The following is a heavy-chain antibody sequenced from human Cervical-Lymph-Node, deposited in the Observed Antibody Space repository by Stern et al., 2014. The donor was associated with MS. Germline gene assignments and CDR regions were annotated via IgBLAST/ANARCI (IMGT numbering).Heavy chain of an antibody. J-gene: IGHJ4*02. CDR2: IWHDGSKT. Sequence: MQLVESGGGVVQPGRSLRLSCIASGFTFSNYGMHWVRQAPGKGLGWVATIWHDGSKTYYSDSARGRVIISRDNSKKTQFLQMNSLRVDDTAVYYCVRNWSSNAYKSEDYWGQGTLVTVSS. V-gene: IGHV3-33*08. CDR3: VRNWSSNAYKSEDY. CDR1: GFTFSNYG. D-gene: IGHD4-11*01.